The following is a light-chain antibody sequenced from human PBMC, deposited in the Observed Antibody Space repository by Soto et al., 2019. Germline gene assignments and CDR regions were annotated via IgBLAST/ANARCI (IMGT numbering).Light chain of an antibody. CDR2: GAS. CDR3: QQYNNWPTLT. Sequence: EIVLTQSPATLSLSPGERATFFCRASQSVSSNLAWYQQKPGQAPRLLIYGASTRATGIPARFSGSGSGTEFTLTISSLQSEDFAVYYCQQYNNWPTLTFGGGTKVDIK. J-gene: IGKJ4*01. V-gene: IGKV3-15*01. CDR1: QSVSSN.